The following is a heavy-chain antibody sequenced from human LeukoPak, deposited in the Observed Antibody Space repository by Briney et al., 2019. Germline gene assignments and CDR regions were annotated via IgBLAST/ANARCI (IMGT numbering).Heavy chain of an antibody. J-gene: IGHJ4*02. D-gene: IGHD1-26*01. CDR1: GFTFTSYD. Sequence: GGSLRLSCAASGFTFTSYDMTWVRQAPGKGLEWVSVITGGGGSTYNADSVKGRFTITRDKSKGTLYLQMNSLRAEDTAVYYCARGSVSGSYGGCYFDYWGQGTLVTVSS. V-gene: IGHV3-23*01. CDR3: ARGSVSGSYGGCYFDY. CDR2: ITGGGGST.